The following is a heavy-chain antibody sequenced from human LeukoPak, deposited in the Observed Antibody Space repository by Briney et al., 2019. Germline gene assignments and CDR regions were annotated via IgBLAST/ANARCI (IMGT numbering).Heavy chain of an antibody. CDR3: ARDTVAGQIYFDH. V-gene: IGHV3-7*03. CDR2: IKQDGSEK. D-gene: IGHD6-19*01. Sequence: PGGSLRLSCAASGFTFSSYWMSWVRQAPGKGLEWVANIKQDGSEKYYVDSVKGRFTISRDNAKNSLFLQMDSLRVEDTAVYYCARDTVAGQIYFDHWGQGTLATVSS. J-gene: IGHJ4*02. CDR1: GFTFSSYW.